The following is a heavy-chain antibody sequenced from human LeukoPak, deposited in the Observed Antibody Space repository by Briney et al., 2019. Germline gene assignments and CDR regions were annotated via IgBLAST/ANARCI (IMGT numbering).Heavy chain of an antibody. V-gene: IGHV3-21*01. J-gene: IGHJ6*02. Sequence: KPGGSLRLSCAASGFTLSSYSMNWVRQAPGKGLEWVSSISSSSSYIYYADSVKGRFTISRDNAKNSLYLQMNSLRAEDTAVYYCARGPTHYYYYGMDVWGQGTTVTVSS. CDR1: GFTLSSYS. CDR2: ISSSSSYI. CDR3: ARGPTHYYYYGMDV.